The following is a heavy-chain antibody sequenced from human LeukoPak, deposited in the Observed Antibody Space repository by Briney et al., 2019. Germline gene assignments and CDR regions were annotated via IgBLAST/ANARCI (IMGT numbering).Heavy chain of an antibody. V-gene: IGHV4-4*07. CDR1: GGSISSYY. J-gene: IGHJ4*02. Sequence: SETLSLTCTVSGGSISSYYWSWIRQPAGKGLEWIGRIYTSGSTNYNPSLKSRVTMSVDTSKNQFSLKLSSVTAADTAVYYCASEDYDFWSGRQRYYFDYWGQGTLATVSS. D-gene: IGHD3-3*01. CDR3: ASEDYDFWSGRQRYYFDY. CDR2: IYTSGST.